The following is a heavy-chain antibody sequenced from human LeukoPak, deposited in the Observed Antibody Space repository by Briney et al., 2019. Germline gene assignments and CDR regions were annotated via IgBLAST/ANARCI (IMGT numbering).Heavy chain of an antibody. CDR1: GGSFSGYY. J-gene: IGHJ4*02. CDR2: INHSGST. CDR3: AVNLMVRGVISDY. Sequence: SETLSLTCAVYGGSFSGYYWSWIRQPPGKGLEWIGEINHSGSTNYNPSLKSRVTISVDTSKNQFSLKLSSVTAADTAVYYCAVNLMVRGVISDYWGQGTLVTVSS. V-gene: IGHV4-34*01. D-gene: IGHD3-10*01.